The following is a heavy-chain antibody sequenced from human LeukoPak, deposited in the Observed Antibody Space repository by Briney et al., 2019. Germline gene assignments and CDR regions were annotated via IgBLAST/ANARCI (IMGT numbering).Heavy chain of an antibody. Sequence: PGGSLRLSCAASGFTFSSYEMNWVRQAPGKGLEWVSYIRSSGSIIFYADSVKGRFTISRDNAKNSLYLQMNSLRAEDTAVYYCARVNDYGGNDDALDIWGQGTMVTVSS. CDR3: ARVNDYGGNDDALDI. J-gene: IGHJ3*02. V-gene: IGHV3-48*03. CDR1: GFTFSSYE. D-gene: IGHD4-23*01. CDR2: IRSSGSII.